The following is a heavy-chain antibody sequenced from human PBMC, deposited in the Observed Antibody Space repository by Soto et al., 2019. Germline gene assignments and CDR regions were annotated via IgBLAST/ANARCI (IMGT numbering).Heavy chain of an antibody. D-gene: IGHD5-12*01. CDR1: GGTFSSYA. Sequence: SVKVSCKASGGTFSSYAISWVRQAPGQGLEWMGGIIPIFGTANYAQKFQGRVTITADESTSTADMELSSLRSGDTAVYYCAGGRDGYNTHFDYWGQGTLVTVSS. CDR2: IIPIFGTA. J-gene: IGHJ4*02. V-gene: IGHV1-69*13. CDR3: AGGRDGYNTHFDY.